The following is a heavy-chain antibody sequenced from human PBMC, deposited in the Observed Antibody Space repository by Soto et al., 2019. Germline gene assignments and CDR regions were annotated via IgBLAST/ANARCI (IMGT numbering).Heavy chain of an antibody. V-gene: IGHV3-23*01. Sequence: VQLLESGGGLIQPGGSLRLSCAASGFTFSSYAMAWVRQAPGKGLEWVSTITRDGTTTYYADSVKGRFTISRDNSKNTLHLQMSSLRAEDTALYYCAKKMGWYTTNWYSDYWGQGTLVTVSS. CDR1: GFTFSSYA. D-gene: IGHD2-15*01. CDR3: AKKMGWYTTNWYSDY. CDR2: ITRDGTTT. J-gene: IGHJ4*02.